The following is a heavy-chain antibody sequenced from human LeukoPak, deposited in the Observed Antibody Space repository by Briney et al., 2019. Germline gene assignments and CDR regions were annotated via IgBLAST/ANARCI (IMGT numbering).Heavy chain of an antibody. D-gene: IGHD5-12*01. Sequence: PGGSLRLSCAASGFTFNNAWMNWVRQAPGKGLEWVSYISSSSSTIYYADSVKGRFTISRDNAKNSLYLQMNSLRADDTAMYYCARYRGASGYHFDYWGQGTLVTISS. CDR1: GFTFNNAW. V-gene: IGHV3-48*01. CDR2: ISSSSSTI. J-gene: IGHJ4*02. CDR3: ARYRGASGYHFDY.